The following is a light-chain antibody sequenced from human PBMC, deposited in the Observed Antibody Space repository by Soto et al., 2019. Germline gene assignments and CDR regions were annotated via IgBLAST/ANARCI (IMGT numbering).Light chain of an antibody. J-gene: IGKJ1*01. CDR1: QSVSSSY. CDR3: QQYGSSWT. V-gene: IGKV3-20*01. CDR2: GAS. Sequence: EIVLTQSPGTLSLSPGERATLSCRASQSVSSSYLAWYQQKPGQAPRLLIYGASSRATGIPDRFSGSGSGTDFTLTISRLEPEDFAGYYCQQYGSSWTVGQGTKVDIK.